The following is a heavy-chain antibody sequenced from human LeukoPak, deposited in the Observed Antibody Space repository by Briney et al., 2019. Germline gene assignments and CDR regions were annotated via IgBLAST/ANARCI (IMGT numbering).Heavy chain of an antibody. V-gene: IGHV1-69*13. D-gene: IGHD3-22*01. CDR2: MIPIFGTA. CDR1: GGTFSSYA. Sequence: SVKVSCKASGGTFSSYAISWVRQAPGQGLEWMGGMIPIFGTANYAQKFQGRVTITADESTSTAYMELSSLRSDETAVYYCASQPGYYDSSGLGWGQGTLVTVSS. CDR3: ASQPGYYDSSGLG. J-gene: IGHJ4*02.